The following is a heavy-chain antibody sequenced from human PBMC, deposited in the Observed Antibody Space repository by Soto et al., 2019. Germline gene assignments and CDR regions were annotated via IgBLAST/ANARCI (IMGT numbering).Heavy chain of an antibody. J-gene: IGHJ4*02. CDR2: IGRDGIYT. CDR1: GFTFDDFS. Sequence: PGGSLRLSCAASGFTFDDFSMHWVRQAPGKGLEWVSLIGRDGIYTYYADSVKGRFTTSRDNSKNSLYLQMNSLRTEDTAFYFCAKEKHDASWTAFDYWGQGTLVTVSS. V-gene: IGHV3-43*01. CDR3: AKEKHDASWTAFDY. D-gene: IGHD2-2*01.